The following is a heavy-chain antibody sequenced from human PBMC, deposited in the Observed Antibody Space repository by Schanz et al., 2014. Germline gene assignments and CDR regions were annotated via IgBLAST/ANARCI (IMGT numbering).Heavy chain of an antibody. CDR2: FNRTTGNP. Sequence: VQLVQSGAEVKKPGSSVKVSCKASGGTFSSNGISWVRQAPGQGLEWMGWFNRTTGNPGYAQGFTGRFGVSFDTSVSTAYLHISGLKAEDTAVYYGARARYGLDVWGQGTTVTVSS. CDR3: ARARYGLDV. CDR1: GGTFSSNG. V-gene: IGHV7-4-1*02. J-gene: IGHJ6*02.